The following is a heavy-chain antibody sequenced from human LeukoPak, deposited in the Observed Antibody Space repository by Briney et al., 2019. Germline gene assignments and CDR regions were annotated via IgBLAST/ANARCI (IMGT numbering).Heavy chain of an antibody. CDR3: ARAVVVVAATILYNWFDP. CDR2: INPNSGGT. D-gene: IGHD2-15*01. Sequence: ASVKVSCKASGYTFTGYYMHWVRQAPGRGLEWMGWINPNSGGTNYAQKFQGRVTMTRDTSISTAYMELSRLRSDDTAVYYCARAVVVVAATILYNWFDPWGQGTLVTVSS. J-gene: IGHJ5*02. CDR1: GYTFTGYY. V-gene: IGHV1-2*02.